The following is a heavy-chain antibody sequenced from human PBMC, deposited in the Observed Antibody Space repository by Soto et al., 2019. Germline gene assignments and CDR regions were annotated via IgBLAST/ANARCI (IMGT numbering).Heavy chain of an antibody. CDR2: INAGNGNT. CDR3: AIVSGYYFLDY. CDR1: GYTFTNYA. D-gene: IGHD5-12*01. Sequence: QVQLVQSGAEEKKPGASVKVSCKASGYTFTNYAMHWVRQAPGQRLEWMGWINAGNGNTKYSQKFQGRVTITSDTSASTAYMELSSLRSEDRAVYYCAIVSGYYFLDYWGQGTLVTVSS. V-gene: IGHV1-3*05. J-gene: IGHJ4*02.